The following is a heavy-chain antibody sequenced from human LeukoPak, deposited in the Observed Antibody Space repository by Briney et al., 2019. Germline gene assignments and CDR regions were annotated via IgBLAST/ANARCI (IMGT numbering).Heavy chain of an antibody. J-gene: IGHJ4*02. CDR2: INPSGGST. CDR3: AREGGKGYCSSTSCPVTGLDY. V-gene: IGHV1-46*01. Sequence: ASVKVSCKASGYTFTSYYMHWVRQAPGQGLEWMGIINPSGGSTSYAQKFQGRVTMTRGTSTSTVYMELSSLRSEDTAVYYCAREGGKGYCSSTSCPVTGLDYWGQGTLVTASS. D-gene: IGHD2-2*01. CDR1: GYTFTSYY.